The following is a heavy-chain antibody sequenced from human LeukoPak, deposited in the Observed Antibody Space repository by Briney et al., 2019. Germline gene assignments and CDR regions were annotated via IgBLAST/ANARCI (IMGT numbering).Heavy chain of an antibody. CDR2: ISGGGSST. V-gene: IGHV3-23*01. D-gene: IGHD2-21*02. CDR3: AKDPAPYCGGGDCYIDY. J-gene: IGHJ4*02. CDR1: GFTFSSYS. Sequence: PGGSLRLSCAASGFTFSSYSMNWVRQAPGKGLEWVSAISGGGSSTYYADSVRGRFAISRDNSKNTLYLQMYSLRAEDTAVYYCAKDPAPYCGGGDCYIDYWGQGSLVTVSS.